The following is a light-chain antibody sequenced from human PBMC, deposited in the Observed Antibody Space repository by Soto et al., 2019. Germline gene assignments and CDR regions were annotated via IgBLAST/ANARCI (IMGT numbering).Light chain of an antibody. CDR1: QTIDDW. CDR3: QQYSGFPNS. J-gene: IGKJ2*01. Sequence: DIQMTQSPSTLSASVGDRVTITCRASQTIDDWLAWYQHTPGRATKLLLYKASKLENGVPSRFSDGGSGTQFTLTISSLQPDDFVTYFCQQYSGFPNSFGQGPKLEI. CDR2: KAS. V-gene: IGKV1-5*03.